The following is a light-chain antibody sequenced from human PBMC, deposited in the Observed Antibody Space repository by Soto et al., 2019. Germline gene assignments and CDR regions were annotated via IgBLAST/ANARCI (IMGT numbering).Light chain of an antibody. Sequence: QSVLTQPRSVSGSPGQSVTISCTGTSSGVGGYNYVSWYQQHPDEAPKVMIYDVTKRPSGVSDRFSGSKSGNTASLTISGLQAEDEADYSCSSYTSSSSYVFGPGTKSPS. V-gene: IGLV2-11*01. CDR2: DVT. CDR1: SSGVGGYNY. CDR3: SSYTSSSSYV. J-gene: IGLJ1*01.